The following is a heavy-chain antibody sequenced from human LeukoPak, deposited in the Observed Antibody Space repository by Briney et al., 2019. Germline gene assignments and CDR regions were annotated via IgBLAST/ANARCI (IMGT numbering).Heavy chain of an antibody. Sequence: GGSLRLPCAASGFAFSTYSMNWVRQAPGKGLEWLSYVTSNSGIIQYSDSVKGRFTISRDNAKNSLYLQMNRLRAEDTAVYYCARVRGGGGSYNIWGQGTMVTVSS. D-gene: IGHD3-3*01. J-gene: IGHJ3*02. CDR3: ARVRGGGGSYNI. V-gene: IGHV3-48*01. CDR2: VTSNSGII. CDR1: GFAFSTYS.